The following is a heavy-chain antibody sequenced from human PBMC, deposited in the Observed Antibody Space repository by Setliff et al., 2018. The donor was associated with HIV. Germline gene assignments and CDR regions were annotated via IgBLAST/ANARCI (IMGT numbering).Heavy chain of an antibody. CDR1: GYTFAGYG. Sequence: ASVMVSCKASGYTFAGYGIHWVRQAPGQGLEWVGWINIYTGDRTYADNFQYRVTMTADTSTSTVYMELRHLRSDDTAVYYCARDSSASRTPPLHWGQGTQVTVSS. CDR3: ARDSSASRTPPLH. D-gene: IGHD2-15*01. CDR2: INIYTGDR. V-gene: IGHV1-18*01. J-gene: IGHJ4*02.